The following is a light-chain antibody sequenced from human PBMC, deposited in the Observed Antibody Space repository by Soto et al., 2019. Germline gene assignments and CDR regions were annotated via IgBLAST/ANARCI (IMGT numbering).Light chain of an antibody. CDR2: DAS. CDR3: QQWT. CDR1: QSVSSY. J-gene: IGKJ1*01. V-gene: IGKV3-11*01. Sequence: EIVLTQSPATLSLSPGERATLSCRASQSVSSYLAWYQQKPRQAPRLLIYDASNRATGIPARFSGSGSGTDFTLTISSLEPEDFAVYYCQQWTFGQGTKVEIK.